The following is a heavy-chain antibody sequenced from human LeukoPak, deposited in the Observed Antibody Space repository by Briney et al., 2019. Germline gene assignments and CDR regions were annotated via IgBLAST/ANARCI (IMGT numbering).Heavy chain of an antibody. CDR3: ARDFDMGITPGDDFDF. V-gene: IGHV3-74*01. CDR2: IKEDGTYT. D-gene: IGHD3-9*01. J-gene: IGHJ4*02. Sequence: GSLRLSCAASGFSFSKYWMHWVRQTPGEGLVWVARIKEDGTYTSYAGSVKGRFTISRDNARNTVFLQMNSLRAEDTAVYYCARDFDMGITPGDDFDFWGQGTLVTVSS. CDR1: GFSFSKYW.